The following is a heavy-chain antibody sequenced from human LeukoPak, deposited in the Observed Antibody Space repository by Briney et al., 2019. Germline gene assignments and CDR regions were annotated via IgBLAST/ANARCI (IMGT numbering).Heavy chain of an antibody. V-gene: IGHV1-2*02. D-gene: IGHD3-3*01. Sequence: APVKVSCKASGYTFTGYYMHWVRQAPGQGREWMGWINPNSGGTNYAQKFQGRVTMTRDTSIITAYMELSRLRSDDAAVYYCARDPTRGYDFWSGYYEGGDYWGQGTLVTVSS. J-gene: IGHJ4*02. CDR3: ARDPTRGYDFWSGYYEGGDY. CDR2: INPNSGGT. CDR1: GYTFTGYY.